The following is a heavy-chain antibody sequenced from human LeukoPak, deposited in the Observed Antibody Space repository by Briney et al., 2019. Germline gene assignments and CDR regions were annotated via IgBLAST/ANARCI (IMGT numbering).Heavy chain of an antibody. J-gene: IGHJ4*02. Sequence: GGSLRLSCAASGFTFRSYAIHWVRQAPGKGLEWVAVISYEGSDKYYADSVKGRFTISRDNSKNTVYLQMNSLRAEDTAVYYCARGQAHDYGDLYYFDYWGQGTLVTVSS. V-gene: IGHV3-30*04. D-gene: IGHD4-17*01. CDR3: ARGQAHDYGDLYYFDY. CDR2: ISYEGSDK. CDR1: GFTFRSYA.